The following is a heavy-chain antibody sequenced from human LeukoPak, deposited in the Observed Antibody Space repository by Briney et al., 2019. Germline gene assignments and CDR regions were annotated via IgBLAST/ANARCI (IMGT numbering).Heavy chain of an antibody. J-gene: IGHJ1*01. Sequence: SVKVSCKASGGTFSSYAISWVRQAPGQGLEWMGGIIPIFGTANYAQKFQGGVTITADESTSTAYMELSSLRSEDTAVYYCAREGYYDSSGYYYGYFQHWGQGTLVTVSS. CDR3: AREGYYDSSGYYYGYFQH. D-gene: IGHD3-22*01. CDR2: IIPIFGTA. V-gene: IGHV1-69*13. CDR1: GGTFSSYA.